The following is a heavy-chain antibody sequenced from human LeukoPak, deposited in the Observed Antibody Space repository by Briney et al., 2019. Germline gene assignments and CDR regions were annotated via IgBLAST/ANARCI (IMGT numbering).Heavy chain of an antibody. J-gene: IGHJ3*02. CDR2: ITNSGGGT. CDR1: GFTFSDYY. CDR3: ARALNVAFDI. Sequence: GGSLRLSCAASGFTFSDYYMGWVRRAPGKGLEWVSYITNSGGGTYYPDSVKGRFTISSDNAKKSLYLQVNSLRAEDTAVYYCARALNVAFDIWGQGTMVTVSS. V-gene: IGHV3-11*04.